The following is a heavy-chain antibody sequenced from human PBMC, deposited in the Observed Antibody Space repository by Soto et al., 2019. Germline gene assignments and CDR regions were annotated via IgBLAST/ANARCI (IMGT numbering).Heavy chain of an antibody. J-gene: IGHJ6*02. D-gene: IGHD2-15*01. CDR3: VKGQGIVVVVAATSGYYGMDV. Sequence: GSLRLSCSASGFTFSSYAMHWVRQAPGKGLEYVSAISSNGGSTYYADSVKGRFTISRDNSKNTLYLQMSSLRAEDTAVYYCVKGQGIVVVVAATSGYYGMDVWGQGTTVTVSS. CDR1: GFTFSSYA. V-gene: IGHV3-64D*06. CDR2: ISSNGGST.